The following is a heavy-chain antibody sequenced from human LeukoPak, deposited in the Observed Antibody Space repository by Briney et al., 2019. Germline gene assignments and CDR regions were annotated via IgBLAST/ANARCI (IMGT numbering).Heavy chain of an antibody. V-gene: IGHV4-39*01. Sequence: SETLSLTCTVSGGSISSSSYYWGWIRQPPGKGLEWIGSIYYSGSTYYNPSLKSRVTISVDTSKNQFSLKLSSVTAADTAVYYCARLGPLWLGAFDIWDQGTMVTVSS. D-gene: IGHD3-10*01. CDR3: ARLGPLWLGAFDI. J-gene: IGHJ3*02. CDR2: IYYSGST. CDR1: GGSISSSSYY.